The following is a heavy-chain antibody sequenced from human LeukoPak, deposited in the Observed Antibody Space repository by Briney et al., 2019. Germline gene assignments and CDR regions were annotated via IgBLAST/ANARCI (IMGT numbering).Heavy chain of an antibody. CDR1: GFTFDDYA. J-gene: IGHJ4*02. V-gene: IGHV3-9*03. Sequence: RYLSCYSAASGFTFDDYAMHRDPPAPGKDLKWVTGPSWNSASIGYTDSVKGRVTISRDNAKNSLYLQMNSLRAEDMALYYCAKAGKYYDDFDYWGQGTLVTVSS. D-gene: IGHD3-3*01. CDR2: PSWNSASI. CDR3: AKAGKYYDDFDY.